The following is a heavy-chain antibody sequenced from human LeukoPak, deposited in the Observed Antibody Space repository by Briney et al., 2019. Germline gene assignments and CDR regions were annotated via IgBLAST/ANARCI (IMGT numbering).Heavy chain of an antibody. D-gene: IGHD3-22*01. CDR2: IIPIFGTA. V-gene: IGHV1-69*05. CDR1: GGTFSSYA. J-gene: IGHJ4*02. CDR3: ARDRSVEGRYYYDSNGLHYFDY. Sequence: ASVKVSCKASGGTFSSYAISWVRQAPGQGLEWMRRIIPIFGTANYAQKFQGRVTITTDESTSTAYMELSSLRSEDTAVYYCARDRSVEGRYYYDSNGLHYFDYWGQGTLVTVSS.